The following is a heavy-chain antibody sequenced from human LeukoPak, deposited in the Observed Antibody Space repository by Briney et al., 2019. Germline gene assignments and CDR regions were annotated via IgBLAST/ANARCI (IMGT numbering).Heavy chain of an antibody. J-gene: IGHJ4*02. Sequence: GASVKVSCKASGGTFSSYTISWVRQAPGQGLEWMGRIIPILGIANYAQKFQGRVTITADKSTSTASMELSSLRSEDTAVYFCARAPSSRSSGWYGVDYWGQGTLVTVSS. CDR2: IIPILGIA. D-gene: IGHD6-19*01. CDR1: GGTFSSYT. V-gene: IGHV1-69*02. CDR3: ARAPSSRSSGWYGVDY.